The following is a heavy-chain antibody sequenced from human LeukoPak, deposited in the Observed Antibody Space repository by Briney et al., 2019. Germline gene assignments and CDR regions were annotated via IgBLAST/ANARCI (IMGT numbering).Heavy chain of an antibody. D-gene: IGHD3-3*01. CDR2: INPSGGST. J-gene: IGHJ6*02. Sequence: EASVKVSCKASGYTFTSYYMHWVRRAPGQGLEWMGIINPSGGSTSYAQKFQGRVTMTRDTSTSTVYMELSSLRSEDTAVYYCARAYDFWSGYYWLKTYYYYYYGMDVWGQGTTVTVSS. CDR1: GYTFTSYY. CDR3: ARAYDFWSGYYWLKTYYYYYYGMDV. V-gene: IGHV1-46*01.